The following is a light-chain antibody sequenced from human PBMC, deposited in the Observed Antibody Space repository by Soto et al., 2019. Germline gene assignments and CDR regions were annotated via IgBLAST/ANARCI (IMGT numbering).Light chain of an antibody. V-gene: IGKV3-11*01. CDR1: QSVSSY. Sequence: EIVLTESPATLSLSPRERSTLSCRASQSVSSYLAWYQQKPGQAPRLLIYDASNRATGIPARFSGSGSGTDLSLTIRRLEPEDFAVYYCQQYVSSVTFGPGTRLRL. J-gene: IGKJ5*01. CDR3: QQYVSSVT. CDR2: DAS.